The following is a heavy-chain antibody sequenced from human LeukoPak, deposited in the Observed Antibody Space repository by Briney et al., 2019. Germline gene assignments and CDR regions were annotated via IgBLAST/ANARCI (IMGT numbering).Heavy chain of an antibody. Sequence: SVKVSCKASGGTFSSYAISWVRQAPGQGLEWMGGIIPIFGTANYAQKFQGRVTITADKSTSTAYMELSSLRSEDTAVYYCASITGAAGINWFDPWGQGTLVTVSS. V-gene: IGHV1-69*06. CDR2: IIPIFGTA. D-gene: IGHD6-13*01. CDR1: GGTFSSYA. CDR3: ASITGAAGINWFDP. J-gene: IGHJ5*02.